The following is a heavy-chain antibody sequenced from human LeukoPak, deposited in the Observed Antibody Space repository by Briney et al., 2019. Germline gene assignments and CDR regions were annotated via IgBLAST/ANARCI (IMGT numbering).Heavy chain of an antibody. D-gene: IGHD3-22*01. J-gene: IGHJ4*02. CDR3: ARGNRRYYYDSSGYYWFDY. CDR2: INHSGST. Sequence: SETLSLTCAVYGGSFSGYYWSWIRQPPGKGLEWIGEINHSGSTNYNPSLKSRVTISVDTSKNQFSLELSSVTAADTAVYYCARGNRRYYYDSSGYYWFDYWGQGTLVTVSS. V-gene: IGHV4-34*01. CDR1: GGSFSGYY.